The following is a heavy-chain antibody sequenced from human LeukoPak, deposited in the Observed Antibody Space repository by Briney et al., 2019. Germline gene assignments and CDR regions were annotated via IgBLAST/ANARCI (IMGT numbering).Heavy chain of an antibody. CDR2: ISSSSSYT. V-gene: IGHV3-11*06. CDR1: GFTFSDYY. CDR3: ARGSPGGSTSCYADY. J-gene: IGHJ4*02. D-gene: IGHD2-2*01. Sequence: GGSLRLSCAASGFTFSDYYMSRIRQAPGKGLEWVSYISSSSSYTNYADSVKGRFTISRDNAKNSLYLQMNSLRAEDTAVYYCARGSPGGSTSCYADYWGQGTLVTVSS.